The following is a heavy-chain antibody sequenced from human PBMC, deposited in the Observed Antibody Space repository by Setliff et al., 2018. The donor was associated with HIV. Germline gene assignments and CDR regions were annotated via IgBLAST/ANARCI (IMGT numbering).Heavy chain of an antibody. Sequence: PSETLSLTCTVSGGSISSGGYYWSWIRQHPGKGLEWIGYIYYSGSTYYNPSLKSLVTISVDTSKNQFSLKLSSVTAADTAVYYCARVVGSTPYNFWSGYPYVYWFDPWG. CDR2: IYYSGST. D-gene: IGHD3-3*01. V-gene: IGHV4-31*01. J-gene: IGHJ5*02. CDR3: ARVVGSTPYNFWSGYPYVYWFDP. CDR1: GGSISSGGYY.